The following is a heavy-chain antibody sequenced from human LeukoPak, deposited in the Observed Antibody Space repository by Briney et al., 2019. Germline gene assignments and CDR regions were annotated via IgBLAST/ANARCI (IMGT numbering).Heavy chain of an antibody. V-gene: IGHV4-39*07. D-gene: IGHD5-18*01. CDR3: ARGGPKGYRYSYGYRSGDYYYMDV. CDR1: GGSISSGGYY. Sequence: SETLSLTCTVSGGSISSGGYYWSWIRQPPGKGLEWIGEVNHSGSTNYNPSLKSRVTISADTSKNQFSLKLNSVTAADTAVYYCARGGPKGYRYSYGYRSGDYYYMDVWGKGTTVTVSS. CDR2: VNHSGST. J-gene: IGHJ6*03.